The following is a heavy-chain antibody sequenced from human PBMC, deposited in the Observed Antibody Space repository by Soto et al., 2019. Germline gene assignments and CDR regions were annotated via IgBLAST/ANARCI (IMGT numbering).Heavy chain of an antibody. D-gene: IGHD3-10*01. CDR3: AAEDRGVISY. J-gene: IGHJ4*02. Sequence: GASVKVSCKASGFTFTSSAVQWVRQARGQRLEWIGWIVVGSGNANYAQKFQERVTITRDMSTSTAYMQLSSLRSADTAVYYCAAEDRGVISYWGQGTLVTVSS. CDR1: GFTFTSSA. V-gene: IGHV1-58*01. CDR2: IVVGSGNA.